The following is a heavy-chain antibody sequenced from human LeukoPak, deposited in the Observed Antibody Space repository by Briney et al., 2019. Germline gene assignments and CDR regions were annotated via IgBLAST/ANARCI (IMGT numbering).Heavy chain of an antibody. CDR2: ISGSGGST. J-gene: IGHJ4*02. Sequence: GGSLRLSCAASGFTFSSYAMSWLRQAPGKGLEWVSAISGSGGSTYYADSVKGRFTISRDDSKNTLYLQMNSLRAEDTAVYCCAKDMIVGATIDYWGQGTLVTVSS. D-gene: IGHD1-26*01. CDR3: AKDMIVGATIDY. CDR1: GFTFSSYA. V-gene: IGHV3-23*01.